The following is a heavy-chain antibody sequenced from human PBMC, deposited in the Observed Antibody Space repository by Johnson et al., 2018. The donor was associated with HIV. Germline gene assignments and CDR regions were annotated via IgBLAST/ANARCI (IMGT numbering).Heavy chain of an antibody. Sequence: MMLVESGGGLVQPGGSLRLSCAASGFTVGSNYMNWVRQAPGKGLEWVSVLYSGGTTYYADSVKGRFTISRDNAKNSLYLQMNSLRAEDTAVSYCARWGPYEILTGYDAFDIWGQGTMVTVSS. CDR3: ARWGPYEILTGYDAFDI. D-gene: IGHD3-9*01. CDR2: LYSGGTT. V-gene: IGHV3-66*01. J-gene: IGHJ3*02. CDR1: GFTVGSNY.